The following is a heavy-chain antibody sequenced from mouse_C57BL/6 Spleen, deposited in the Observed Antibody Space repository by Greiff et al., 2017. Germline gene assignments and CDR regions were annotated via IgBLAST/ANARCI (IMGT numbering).Heavy chain of an antibody. V-gene: IGHV5-9-1*02. J-gene: IGHJ2*01. D-gene: IGHD1-1*01. Sequence: EVKVVESGEGLVKPGGSLKLSCAASGFTFSSYAMSWVRQTPEKRLEWVAYISSGGDYIYYADTVKGRFTISRDNARNTLYLQMSSLKSEDTAMYYCTREGSSYENFDYWGQGTTLTVSS. CDR2: ISSGGDYI. CDR1: GFTFSSYA. CDR3: TREGSSYENFDY.